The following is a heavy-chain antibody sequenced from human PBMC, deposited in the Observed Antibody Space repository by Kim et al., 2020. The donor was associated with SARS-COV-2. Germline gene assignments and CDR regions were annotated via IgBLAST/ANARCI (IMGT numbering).Heavy chain of an antibody. J-gene: IGHJ4*02. CDR3: ARGRTPGDCSGGSCHSR. CDR1: GFKFGDFA. Sequence: GGSLRLSCSASGFKFGDFAMSWFRQAPGKGLEWVGFIRSNAFGGTTAYAASVTGRFTFSRDESKSIAYLQMNSLNTEDTAVYYCARGRTPGDCSGGSCHSRWGQGTLVTVSS. V-gene: IGHV3-49*03. CDR2: IRSNAFGGTT. D-gene: IGHD2-15*01.